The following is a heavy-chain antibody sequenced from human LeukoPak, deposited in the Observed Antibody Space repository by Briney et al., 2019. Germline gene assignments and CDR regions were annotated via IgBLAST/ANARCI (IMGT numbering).Heavy chain of an antibody. D-gene: IGHD4-17*01. V-gene: IGHV4-34*01. CDR3: ARAGDYGIKD. CDR2: INHSGST. Sequence: KPSETLSLTCAVYGGSFSGYYWSWIRQPPGKGLEWIGEINHSGSTNYNPSLKSRVIISVDTSKNQFSLKLNSVTAADTAVYYCARAGDYGIKDWGQGTLVTVSS. CDR1: GGSFSGYY. J-gene: IGHJ4*02.